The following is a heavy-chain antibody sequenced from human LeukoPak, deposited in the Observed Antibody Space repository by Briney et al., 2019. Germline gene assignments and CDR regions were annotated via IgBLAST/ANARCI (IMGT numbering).Heavy chain of an antibody. CDR3: ASNRGYSGYDWTSLDY. CDR2: IIPILGIA. J-gene: IGHJ4*02. Sequence: GASVKVSRKASGGTFSSYAISWVRQAPGQGLEWMGRIIPILGIANYAQKFQGRVTITADKSTSTAYMELSSLRSEDTAVYYCASNRGYSGYDWTSLDYWGQGTLVTVSS. V-gene: IGHV1-69*04. D-gene: IGHD5-12*01. CDR1: GGTFSSYA.